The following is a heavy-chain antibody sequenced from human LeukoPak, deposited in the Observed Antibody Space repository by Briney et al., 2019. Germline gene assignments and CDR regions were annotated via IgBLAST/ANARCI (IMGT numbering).Heavy chain of an antibody. CDR1: GGSISSYY. Sequence: SETLSLTCTVGGGSISSYYWSWIRQPAGKGLEWIGRIYSSGSTNYNPSLKSRVTMSVDTSKNQFSLKLRSVTAADTAVYYCAREVRSSGYSLDYWGQGTLVTVSS. J-gene: IGHJ4*02. CDR2: IYSSGST. CDR3: AREVRSSGYSLDY. D-gene: IGHD3-22*01. V-gene: IGHV4-4*07.